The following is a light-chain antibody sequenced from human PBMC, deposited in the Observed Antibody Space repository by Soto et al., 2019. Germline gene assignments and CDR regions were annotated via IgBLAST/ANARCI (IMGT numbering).Light chain of an antibody. J-gene: IGKJ4*01. Sequence: EIVLTQSPATLSLSPGERAALSCRASQSVSSYLAWYQQKPGQAPRLLIYDASKRAKGIPARFSGSGSGTDFTLTVSSLEPEDFAISFCQQRSNWPSTFGGGTKVEI. V-gene: IGKV3-11*01. CDR2: DAS. CDR1: QSVSSY. CDR3: QQRSNWPST.